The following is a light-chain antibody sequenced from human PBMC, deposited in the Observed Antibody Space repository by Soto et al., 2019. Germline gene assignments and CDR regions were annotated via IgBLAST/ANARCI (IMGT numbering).Light chain of an antibody. CDR1: NIGSKN. J-gene: IGLJ2*01. Sequence: SYELTQPVSVSVALGQTARITCGGNNIGSKNVHWYQQKPGQAPVLVIYRDSNRPSGIPERFSGSNSGNTATLTISRAQAGDEADYYCQVRDSSTVVFGGGTKLTVL. CDR3: QVRDSSTVV. V-gene: IGLV3-9*01. CDR2: RDS.